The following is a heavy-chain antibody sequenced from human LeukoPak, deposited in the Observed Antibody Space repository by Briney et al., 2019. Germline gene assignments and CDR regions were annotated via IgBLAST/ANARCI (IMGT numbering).Heavy chain of an antibody. J-gene: IGHJ4*02. D-gene: IGHD1-26*01. CDR2: ISAYNGNT. V-gene: IGHV1-18*01. Sequence: ASVKVSCKASGYTFTNYGITWVRQAPGQGLEWMGWISAYNGNTNYARKLQDRVNMTTDTSTSTAYMELRSLRSDDTALYYCARGSGMYSYFDSWGQGTLVTVSS. CDR3: ARGSGMYSYFDS. CDR1: GYTFTNYG.